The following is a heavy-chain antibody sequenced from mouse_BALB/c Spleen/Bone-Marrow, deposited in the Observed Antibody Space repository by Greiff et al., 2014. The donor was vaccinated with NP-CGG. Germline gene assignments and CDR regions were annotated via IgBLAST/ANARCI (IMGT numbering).Heavy chain of an antibody. CDR3: ARKDYFGYAAMDY. V-gene: IGHV5-17*02. CDR2: ISGGSSII. J-gene: IGHJ4*01. CDR1: GFTFSSFG. Sequence: EVQLVESGGGLVQPGGSRKLSCAASGFTFSSFGMHWVRQAPEEGLEWVAYISGGSSIIYYADTVKGRFTISRDNPKNTLFLQMTSLRSEDTAIYYCARKDYFGYAAMDYWGQGTSVTVSS. D-gene: IGHD1-2*01.